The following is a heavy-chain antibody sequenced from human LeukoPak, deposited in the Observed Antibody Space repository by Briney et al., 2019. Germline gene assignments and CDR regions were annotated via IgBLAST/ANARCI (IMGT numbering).Heavy chain of an antibody. J-gene: IGHJ4*02. V-gene: IGHV3-23*01. CDR1: GFTFSSYA. CDR3: ARAGSESEILSAWYDY. D-gene: IGHD6-19*01. CDR2: IRGSGSST. Sequence: GGSLRLSCAASGFTFSSYAMSWVRQDPGKGLEWVSAIRGSGSSTHYADSVKGRFTISRDNSKNTLYLQMNSLRAEDTAVYYCARAGSESEILSAWYDYWGQGTLVTVSS.